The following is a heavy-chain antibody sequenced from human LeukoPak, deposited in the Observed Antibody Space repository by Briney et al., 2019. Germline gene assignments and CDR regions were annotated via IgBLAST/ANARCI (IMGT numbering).Heavy chain of an antibody. V-gene: IGHV3-21*01. CDR3: ARVGGSQRDY. CDR2: ISSSSSYI. CDR1: GFTFSSYS. J-gene: IGHJ4*02. Sequence: GGPLRLSCAASGFTFSSYSMNWVRQAPGKGLEWVSSISSSSSYIYYADSVKGRFTISRDNAKNSLYLQMNSLRAQDTAVYYCARVGGSQRDYWGQGTLVTVSS. D-gene: IGHD6-25*01.